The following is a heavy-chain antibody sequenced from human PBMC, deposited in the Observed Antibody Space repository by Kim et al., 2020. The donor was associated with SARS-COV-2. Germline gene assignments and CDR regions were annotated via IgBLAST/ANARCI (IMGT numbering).Heavy chain of an antibody. CDR3: ARGIVGATEGY. CDR2: IYYSGST. CDR1: GGSISSYY. Sequence: SETLSLTCTVSGGSISSYYWSWIRQPPGKGLEWIGYIYYSGSTNYNPSLKSRVTISVDTSKNQFSLKLSSVTAADTAVYYCARGIVGATEGYWGQGTLVTVSS. D-gene: IGHD1-26*01. V-gene: IGHV4-59*13. J-gene: IGHJ4*02.